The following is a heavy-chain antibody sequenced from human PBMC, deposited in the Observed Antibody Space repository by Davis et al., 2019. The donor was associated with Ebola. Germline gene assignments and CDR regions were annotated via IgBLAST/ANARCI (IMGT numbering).Heavy chain of an antibody. Sequence: PGGSLRLSCKGSGYSFINYWIGWVRQMPGKGLEWMGIIYPGDSDTRYNPSFQGQVTISADKSISTAYLQWSSLKASDTAMYYCAKSLYGEDTGSLFGFDSWGQGTLVTVSS. D-gene: IGHD4/OR15-4a*01. V-gene: IGHV5-51*01. J-gene: IGHJ4*02. CDR1: GYSFINYW. CDR3: AKSLYGEDTGSLFGFDS. CDR2: IYPGDSDT.